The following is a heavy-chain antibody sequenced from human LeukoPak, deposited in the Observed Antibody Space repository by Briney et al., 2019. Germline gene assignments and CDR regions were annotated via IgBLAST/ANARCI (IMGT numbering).Heavy chain of an antibody. CDR3: ARVRARGWRNEAFDI. CDR2: IIPIFGTA. CDR1: GGTVNNYG. D-gene: IGHD6-19*01. J-gene: IGHJ3*02. Sequence: SVKVSCKPSGGTVNNYGINWVRQAPGLGLEWMGGIIPIFGTANYAQKLQGRVTITADKSTGTTYMEIRGLTSEDTAVYYCARVRARGWRNEAFDIWGQGTMVTVSS. V-gene: IGHV1-69*06.